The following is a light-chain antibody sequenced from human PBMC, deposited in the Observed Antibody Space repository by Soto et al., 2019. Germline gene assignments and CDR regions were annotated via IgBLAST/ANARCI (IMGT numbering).Light chain of an antibody. V-gene: IGKV3-15*01. J-gene: IGKJ5*01. Sequence: EIMMTQSPATLSVSPGERATLSCRASQSVSNNLAWYQQKPGQAPRLLIYYASTRATGIPARFSGSGSGTEFTLPISSLQSEDFALYYCQKYNNWPPITFGQGTRLEIK. CDR1: QSVSNN. CDR3: QKYNNWPPIT. CDR2: YAS.